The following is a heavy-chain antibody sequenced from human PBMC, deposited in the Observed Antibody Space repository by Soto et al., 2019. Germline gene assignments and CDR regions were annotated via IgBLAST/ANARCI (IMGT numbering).Heavy chain of an antibody. Sequence: QTLSLTCTGACAALSRYYWSWIRQPPGKGLEWIGRIYATGDTDYNPSLKSRISMSVDMSKKQFSLTLRSVTAADTAIYYCVRDGTKNLRDRFEPWGRGILVTVSS. CDR2: IYATGDT. CDR1: CAALSRYY. J-gene: IGHJ5*02. CDR3: VRDGTKNLRDRFEP. D-gene: IGHD1-26*01. V-gene: IGHV4-4*07.